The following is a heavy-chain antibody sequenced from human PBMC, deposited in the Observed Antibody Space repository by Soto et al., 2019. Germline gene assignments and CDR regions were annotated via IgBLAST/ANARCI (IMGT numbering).Heavy chain of an antibody. Sequence: ASVKVSCKASGYTFTGYYMHWVRQAPGQGLEWMGWINPNSGGTNYAQKFQGWVTMTRDTSISTAYMELSRLRSDDTAVYYCARDSNYYDSSLDYWGQGTLVTVSS. J-gene: IGHJ4*02. CDR1: GYTFTGYY. CDR3: ARDSNYYDSSLDY. D-gene: IGHD3-22*01. CDR2: INPNSGGT. V-gene: IGHV1-2*04.